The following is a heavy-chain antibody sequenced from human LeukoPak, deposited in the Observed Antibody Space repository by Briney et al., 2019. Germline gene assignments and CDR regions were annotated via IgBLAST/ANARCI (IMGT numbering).Heavy chain of an antibody. CDR3: ARDLYSWNAFDI. CDR1: GYTLTELS. J-gene: IGHJ3*02. Sequence: ASVKVSCKVSGYTLTELSMHWVRQAPGKGLEWMGWINPNSGGTNYAQKFQGRVTMTRDTSISTAYMELSRLRSDDTAVYYCARDLYSWNAFDIWGQGTMVTVSS. V-gene: IGHV1-2*02. CDR2: INPNSGGT. D-gene: IGHD1-26*01.